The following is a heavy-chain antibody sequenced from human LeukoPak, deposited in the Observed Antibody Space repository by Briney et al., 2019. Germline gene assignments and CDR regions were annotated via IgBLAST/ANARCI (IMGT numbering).Heavy chain of an antibody. Sequence: SETLSLTCTVSSGSISSYCWSWIRQPPGKGLEWIGYIYYSGSTNYNPSLKSRVTISVDTSKNQLSLKLSSVTAADTAVYYCARSFLTNWSGYLYGMDVWGQGTTVTVSS. CDR1: SGSISSYC. J-gene: IGHJ6*02. CDR2: IYYSGST. D-gene: IGHD3-3*01. CDR3: ARSFLTNWSGYLYGMDV. V-gene: IGHV4-59*01.